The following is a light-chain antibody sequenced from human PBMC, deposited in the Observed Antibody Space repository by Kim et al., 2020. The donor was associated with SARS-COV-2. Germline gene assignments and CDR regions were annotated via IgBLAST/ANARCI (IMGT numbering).Light chain of an antibody. CDR3: LLSYSGGRPR. V-gene: IGLV7-46*01. CDR1: RGPLTHGNY. Sequence: GGTIVHTRTAIRGPLTHGNYPYWSQPKPAPAPRTLIYDTNNKQSWTPARFSGSLLGGKAALTLSAAQPEDEADYYCLLSYSGGRPRFGGGTQLTVL. J-gene: IGLJ7*01. CDR2: DTN.